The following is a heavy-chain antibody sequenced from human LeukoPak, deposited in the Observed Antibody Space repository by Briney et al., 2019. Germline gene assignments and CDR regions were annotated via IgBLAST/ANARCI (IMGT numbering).Heavy chain of an antibody. D-gene: IGHD1-1*01. Sequence: SETLSLTCTVSGGSISSYYWSWDRQPAGKGLEWIGRIYTSGSTNYNPSLMSRAAISVDTSKNQFFLQLTSVAAADTAVYYCARDKSLRGNWYGNAYWGQGILVTVSS. J-gene: IGHJ4*02. CDR2: IYTSGST. CDR1: GGSISSYY. CDR3: ARDKSLRGNWYGNAY. V-gene: IGHV4-4*07.